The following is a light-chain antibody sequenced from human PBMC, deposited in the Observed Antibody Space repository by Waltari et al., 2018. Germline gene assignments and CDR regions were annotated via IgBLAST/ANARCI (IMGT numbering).Light chain of an antibody. Sequence: QSALTQPPSVSGSPGQSVTISCSGTSSEVGTYNRVSWYQQPPGTAPKLIIFDLSSRPSGAPDRFCGSKSGSTASLTISGLQAEDEGYYYCSSYTPSGTLVFGGGTKLTVL. CDR2: DLS. CDR3: SSYTPSGTLV. J-gene: IGLJ2*01. V-gene: IGLV2-18*02. CDR1: SSEVGTYNR.